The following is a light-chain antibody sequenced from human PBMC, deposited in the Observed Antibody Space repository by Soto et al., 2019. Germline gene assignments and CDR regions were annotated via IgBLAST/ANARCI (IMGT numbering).Light chain of an antibody. CDR3: QKTRAYPST. Sequence: IQLTQSPSSLSASVGDSVTITCRASQDITSYLAWYQQKPGKAPNLLIYGASTLQSGVPSRFSGSGSGTDFTLTISSLQAEDFASYYCQKTRAYPSTFGGGTTVDIK. J-gene: IGKJ4*01. CDR2: GAS. CDR1: QDITSY. V-gene: IGKV1-9*01.